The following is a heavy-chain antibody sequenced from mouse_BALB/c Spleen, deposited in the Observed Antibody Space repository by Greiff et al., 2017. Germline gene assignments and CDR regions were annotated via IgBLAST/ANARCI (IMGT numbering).Heavy chain of an antibody. Sequence: VQVVESGAELMKPGASVKISCKATGYTFSSYWIEWVKQRPGHGLEWIGEILPGSGSTNYNEKFKGKATFTADTSSNTAYMQLSSLTSEDSAVYYCARSIYPYYFDYWGQGTTLTVSS. CDR1: GYTFSSYW. CDR3: ARSIYPYYFDY. CDR2: ILPGSGST. D-gene: IGHD2-10*02. V-gene: IGHV1-9*01. J-gene: IGHJ2*01.